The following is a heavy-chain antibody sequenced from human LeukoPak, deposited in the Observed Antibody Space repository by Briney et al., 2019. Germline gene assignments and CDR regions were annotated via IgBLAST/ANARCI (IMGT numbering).Heavy chain of an antibody. D-gene: IGHD5-18*01. CDR2: VYTSGST. J-gene: IGHJ4*02. CDR1: GGSISNYY. Sequence: SETLSLTCTVSGGSISNYYWSWIRQPAGKGLEWIGRVYTSGSTNYNPSLKSRVTMSVDTSKNQFPLKLSSVTAADTAVYYCARGGSYGFDYWGQGTLVTVSS. CDR3: ARGGSYGFDY. V-gene: IGHV4-4*07.